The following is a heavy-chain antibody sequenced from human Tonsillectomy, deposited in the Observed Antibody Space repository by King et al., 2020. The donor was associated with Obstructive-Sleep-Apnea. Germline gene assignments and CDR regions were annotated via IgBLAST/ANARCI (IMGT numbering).Heavy chain of an antibody. CDR3: ASRITMVRGVIIAFDY. J-gene: IGHJ4*02. Sequence: QLQESGPGLVKPSETLSLTCTVSGYSISSGYYWGWIRQPPGKGLEWIGSIYHSGSTYYNPSLKSRVTITVDTSKNKFSLKLSSVTAADTAVYYCASRITMVRGVIIAFDYWGQGTLVTVSS. CDR1: GYSISSGYY. D-gene: IGHD3-10*01. V-gene: IGHV4-38-2*02. CDR2: IYHSGST.